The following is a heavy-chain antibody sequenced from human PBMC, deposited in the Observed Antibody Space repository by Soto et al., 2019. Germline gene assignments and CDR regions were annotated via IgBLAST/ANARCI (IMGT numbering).Heavy chain of an antibody. CDR1: GGSISSYY. J-gene: IGHJ6*03. Sequence: SETLSLTCTVSGGSISSYYWSWIRQPPGKGLEWIGYIYYSGSTNYNPSLKSRVTISVDTSKNQFSLKLSSVTAADTAVYYCARVADFSFRRYYYYMDVWGKGTTVTVSS. V-gene: IGHV4-59*01. CDR2: IYYSGST. D-gene: IGHD3-3*01. CDR3: ARVADFSFRRYYYYMDV.